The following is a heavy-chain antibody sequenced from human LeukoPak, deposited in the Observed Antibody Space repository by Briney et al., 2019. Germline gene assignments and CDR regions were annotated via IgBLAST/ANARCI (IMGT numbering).Heavy chain of an antibody. D-gene: IGHD3-22*01. CDR1: GFTFSIYA. CDR3: AKDRPNYYHDNGHYYRRGGDC. CDR2: TSSGGELT. Sequence: GGSLRLSCAASGFTFSIYAMSWVRQGTGKGLEWVSSTSSGGELTFYADSVKGRFTISRDNSKNTLYLQMNRLRAEDTAVYYCAKDRPNYYHDNGHYYRRGGDCWGQGTLVTVSS. J-gene: IGHJ4*02. V-gene: IGHV3-23*01.